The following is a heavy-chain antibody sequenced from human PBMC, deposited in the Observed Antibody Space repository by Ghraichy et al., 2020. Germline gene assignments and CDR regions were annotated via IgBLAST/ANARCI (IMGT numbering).Heavy chain of an antibody. Sequence: GGSLRLSCAASGFTFSSYALSWVRQAPGKGLEWISGFTDSGGSTYYADSVKGRFFISRDNSMNTLYLQMNSLRAEDPAVYYCAKVRVVGYSTFDNWGQGTLVTVSS. CDR1: GFTFSSYA. D-gene: IGHD2-15*01. V-gene: IGHV3-23*01. CDR2: FTDSGGST. CDR3: AKVRVVGYSTFDN. J-gene: IGHJ4*02.